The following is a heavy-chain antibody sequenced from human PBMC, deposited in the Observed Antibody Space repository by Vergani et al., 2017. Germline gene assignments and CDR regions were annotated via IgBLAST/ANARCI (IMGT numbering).Heavy chain of an antibody. Sequence: EVQLVESGGGLVQPGGSLRLSCAASGFTFSSYSMNWVRQAPGKGLEWVSYISSSGSTIYYADSVKGRFTISRDNAKNSLYLQMNSRRAEDTAVYYCARDADNGNDRTEHMDGGGKGRTVTV. V-gene: IGHV3-48*04. CDR2: ISSSGSTI. D-gene: IGHD1-20*01. CDR3: ARDADNGNDRTEHMDG. J-gene: IGHJ6*03. CDR1: GFTFSSYS.